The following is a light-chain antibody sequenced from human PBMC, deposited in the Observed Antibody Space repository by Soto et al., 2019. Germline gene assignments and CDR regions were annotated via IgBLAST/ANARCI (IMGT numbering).Light chain of an antibody. V-gene: IGLV2-14*01. CDR1: SSDVGGYNY. J-gene: IGLJ1*01. Sequence: QSVLAQPASVSGSPGQSITISCTGTSSDVGGYNYVSWYQQHPGKAPKLMIYEVSNRPSGVSNRFSGSKSGNTASLTISGLQAEDEADCYCSSYTSSSPYVFGTGTKVTVL. CDR2: EVS. CDR3: SSYTSSSPYV.